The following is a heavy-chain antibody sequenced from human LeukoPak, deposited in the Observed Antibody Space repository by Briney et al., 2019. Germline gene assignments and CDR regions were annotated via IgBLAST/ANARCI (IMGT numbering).Heavy chain of an antibody. J-gene: IGHJ4*02. D-gene: IGHD3-22*01. V-gene: IGHV1-46*01. CDR2: INPSDGIT. Sequence: ASVKVSCKASGYTFSTYYMHWVRQAPGQGPEWMGMINPSDGITSNAQKFQGRVTMTRDTSTSTVYMELTSLRSEDTAVYYCARNLGGYRHYYDRRYYREYFDYWGQGTLVTVSS. CDR1: GYTFSTYY. CDR3: ARNLGGYRHYYDRRYYREYFDY.